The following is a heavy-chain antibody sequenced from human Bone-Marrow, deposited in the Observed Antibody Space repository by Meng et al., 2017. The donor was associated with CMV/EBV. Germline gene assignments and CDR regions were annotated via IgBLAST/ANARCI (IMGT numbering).Heavy chain of an antibody. D-gene: IGHD3-22*01. Sequence: ASVKVSCKASGYTFSSYYMDWVRQAPGQGLEWMGIINPTGGSATYAQKFQGRVTMTRDTSTSTLYMDLSSLRSEDTAVYYCARITQTYYYDSSGYENAFDIWGQGTMVPVSS. J-gene: IGHJ3*02. V-gene: IGHV1-46*01. CDR3: ARITQTYYYDSSGYENAFDI. CDR1: GYTFSSYY. CDR2: INPTGGSA.